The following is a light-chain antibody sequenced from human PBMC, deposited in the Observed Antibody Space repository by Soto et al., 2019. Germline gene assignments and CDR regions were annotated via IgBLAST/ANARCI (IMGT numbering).Light chain of an antibody. CDR3: QQYSSSPRT. V-gene: IGKV3-20*01. Sequence: EIVLTQSPGTLSLSPGERATLSCRASQSVSSSYFACYQQKPGQAPRLIIYGASSRATGIPDRFNGSGSGTEFTLTISSLQPEDFAVYYCQQYSSSPRTFGRGTKVEIK. J-gene: IGKJ1*01. CDR1: QSVSSSY. CDR2: GAS.